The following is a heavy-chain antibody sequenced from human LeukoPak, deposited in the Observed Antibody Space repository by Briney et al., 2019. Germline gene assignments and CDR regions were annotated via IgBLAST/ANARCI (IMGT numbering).Heavy chain of an antibody. D-gene: IGHD3-10*01. CDR3: VRDRGWYHFDL. V-gene: IGHV3-33*01. CDR2: IWYDGSNE. CDR1: GFTFSNYG. J-gene: IGHJ4*02. Sequence: PGRSLRLSCAASGFTFSNYGMHWVRRPPGKGLEWVAVIWYDGSNEFYADSEKGRFTISRDNTKNSLFLQLNSLRAEDTAVYYCVRDRGWYHFDLWGQGTLVTVSS.